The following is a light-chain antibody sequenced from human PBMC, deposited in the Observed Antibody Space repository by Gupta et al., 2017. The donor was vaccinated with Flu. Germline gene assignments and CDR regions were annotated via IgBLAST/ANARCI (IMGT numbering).Light chain of an antibody. J-gene: IGLJ2*01. CDR1: SGEVGSYDY. CDR2: EGN. Sequence: QSVSISCTVTSGEVGSYDYVYWDQQLPGNGLRIMIYEGNKGTAGVRDRFAGSKSGNTASLTVSGLQAEDEDYYYCSALAGSSVLFGGGTNLIVL. CDR3: SALAGSSVL. V-gene: IGLV2-8*01.